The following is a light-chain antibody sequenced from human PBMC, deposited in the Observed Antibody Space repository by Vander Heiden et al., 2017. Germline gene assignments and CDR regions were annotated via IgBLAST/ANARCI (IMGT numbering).Light chain of an antibody. Sequence: TGDRVTITCRASQGISSYLAWYQQKPGKAPKLLIYAASTLQSGVPSRFSGSGSGTDFTLTISCLQSEDFATYYCQQYYSYPWTFGQGTKVEIK. CDR2: AAS. J-gene: IGKJ1*01. CDR3: QQYYSYPWT. CDR1: QGISSY. V-gene: IGKV1-8*01.